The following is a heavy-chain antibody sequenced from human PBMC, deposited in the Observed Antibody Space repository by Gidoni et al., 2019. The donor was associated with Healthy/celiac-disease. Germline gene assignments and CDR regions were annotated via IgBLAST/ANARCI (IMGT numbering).Heavy chain of an antibody. D-gene: IGHD2-21*02. J-gene: IGHJ3*02. CDR1: GFTLSSYS. Sequence: EVQLVESGGGLVQPGGSLRLSCAASGFTLSSYSIHWVRQAPGKGLDWVSSISSSSSYIYYADSVKGRFTISRDNAKNSLYLQMNSLRAEDTAVYYCARPSAYCGGDCYPGVGAFDIWGQGTMVTVSS. CDR3: ARPSAYCGGDCYPGVGAFDI. CDR2: ISSSSSYI. V-gene: IGHV3-21*01.